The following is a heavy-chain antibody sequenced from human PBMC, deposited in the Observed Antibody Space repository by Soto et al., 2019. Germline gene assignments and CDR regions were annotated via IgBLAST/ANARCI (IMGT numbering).Heavy chain of an antibody. D-gene: IGHD2-21*02. Sequence: EVQLVESGGGLVQPGGSLRLSCAASGFTFSDHYMDWVRQAPGKGLEWVGRTRNKANSYTTEYAASVKGRFTISRDDSKNSLYLQMNSLKTEDTAVYYCARGRGGGNSWWAFDIWGQGTMVTVSS. CDR2: TRNKANSYTT. J-gene: IGHJ3*02. CDR1: GFTFSDHY. CDR3: ARGRGGGNSWWAFDI. V-gene: IGHV3-72*01.